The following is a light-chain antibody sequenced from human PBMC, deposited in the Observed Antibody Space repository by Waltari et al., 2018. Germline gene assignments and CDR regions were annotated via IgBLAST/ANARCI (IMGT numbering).Light chain of an antibody. Sequence: DIQMTQSPSSLSASVGDRVTITCQASQAINNHLNWYQQKPGKAPELLIYDVSKLETGVPSRFGGSGPGTDFSFTISSLQPEDIATYYCQQYDNLVTFGGGTRV. V-gene: IGKV1-33*01. CDR3: QQYDNLVT. CDR2: DVS. CDR1: QAINNH. J-gene: IGKJ4*01.